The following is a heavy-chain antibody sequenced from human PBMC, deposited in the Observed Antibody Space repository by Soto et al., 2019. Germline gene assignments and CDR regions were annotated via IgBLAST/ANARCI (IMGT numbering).Heavy chain of an antibody. Sequence: GGSLSLSCAASGFTFRSDEMDWVRQAPGKGLQWVSYISSSGSTIYYADSVKGRFTISRDNAKNSLYLQMNSLRAEDTAVYYCVSQGVNNHYGMDVWGQGTTVTVSS. CDR1: GFTFRSDE. V-gene: IGHV3-48*03. D-gene: IGHD2-21*01. J-gene: IGHJ6*02. CDR3: VSQGVNNHYGMDV. CDR2: ISSSGSTI.